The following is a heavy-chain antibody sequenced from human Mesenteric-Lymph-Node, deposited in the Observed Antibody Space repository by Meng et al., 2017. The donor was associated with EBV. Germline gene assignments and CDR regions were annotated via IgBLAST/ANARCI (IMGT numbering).Heavy chain of an antibody. D-gene: IGHD3-22*01. CDR1: GGSISSTNW. J-gene: IGHJ5*02. CDR2: IYHSGST. V-gene: IGHV4-4*02. Sequence: QVQLPESGPGLVKPSGHLSLTCAVSGGSISSTNWWSWVRQPPGKGLEWIGEIYHSGSTNYNPSLKSRVTISLDKSKNQFSLKLSSVTAADTAVYYCARVDYYDSSSLFDPWGQGTLVTVSS. CDR3: ARVDYYDSSSLFDP.